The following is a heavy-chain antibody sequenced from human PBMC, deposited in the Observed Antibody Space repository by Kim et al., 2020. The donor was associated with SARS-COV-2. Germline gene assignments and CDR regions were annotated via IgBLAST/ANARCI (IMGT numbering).Heavy chain of an antibody. V-gene: IGHV4-59*01. CDR1: GGSISSYY. CDR2: IYYSGST. D-gene: IGHD3-22*01. Sequence: SETLSLTCTVSGGSISSYYWSWIRQPPGKGLEWIGYIYYSGSTNYNPSLKSRVTISVDTSKNQFSLKLSSVTAADTAVYYCARGGQYYDSSGYYFFDYWGQGTLVTVSS. J-gene: IGHJ4*02. CDR3: ARGGQYYDSSGYYFFDY.